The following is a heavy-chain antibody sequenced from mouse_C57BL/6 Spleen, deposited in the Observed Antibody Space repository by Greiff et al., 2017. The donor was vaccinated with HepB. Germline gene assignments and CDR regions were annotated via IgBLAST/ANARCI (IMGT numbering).Heavy chain of an antibody. J-gene: IGHJ4*01. CDR2: IDPENGDT. V-gene: IGHV14-4*01. CDR1: GFNIKDDY. CDR3: TTGTLYYYAMDY. D-gene: IGHD5-1*01. Sequence: VQLQQSGAELVRPGASVKLSCTASGFNIKDDYMHWVKQSPEQGLEWIGWIDPENGDTEYASKFQGKATITADTSSNTAYLQLSSLTSEDTAVYYCTTGTLYYYAMDYWGQGTSVTVSS.